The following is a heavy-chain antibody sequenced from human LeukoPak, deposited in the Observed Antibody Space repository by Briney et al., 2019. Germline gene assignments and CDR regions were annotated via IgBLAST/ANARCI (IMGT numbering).Heavy chain of an antibody. V-gene: IGHV4-39*07. Sequence: SETLSLTCAASGGSISSSSYYWGWIRQPPGKGLEWIGRTYYSGSTYYNSTLGSPVTISVDTYKNQFSLELSSVTAADTAVYYCARDQSGWAAAAYMDVWGKGTTVTISS. D-gene: IGHD6-13*01. CDR2: TYYSGST. CDR3: ARDQSGWAAAAYMDV. CDR1: GGSISSSSYY. J-gene: IGHJ6*03.